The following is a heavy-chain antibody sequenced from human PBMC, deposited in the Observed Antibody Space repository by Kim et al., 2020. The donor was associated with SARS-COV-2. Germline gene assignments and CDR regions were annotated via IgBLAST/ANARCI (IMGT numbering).Heavy chain of an antibody. V-gene: IGHV3-21*01. CDR1: GFTFSSYS. J-gene: IGHJ4*02. CDR2: ISSSSSYI. D-gene: IGHD3-22*01. Sequence: GGSLRLSCAASGFTFSSYSMNWVRQAPGKGLEWVSSISSSSSYIYYADSVKGRFTISRDNAKNSLYLQMNSLRAEDTAVYYCARDASSGYYELDYWGQGTLVTVSS. CDR3: ARDASSGYYELDY.